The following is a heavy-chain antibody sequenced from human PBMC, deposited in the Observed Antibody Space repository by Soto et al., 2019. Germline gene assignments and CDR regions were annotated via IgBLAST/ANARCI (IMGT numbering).Heavy chain of an antibody. J-gene: IGHJ6*03. D-gene: IGHD1-1*01. Sequence: EAGGGLVKPGGSLRLSCAASGFTFSAYSMNWVGQAPGKGLEWVSSISSSSRYIEHAYSVKGRFTISRDNARNSLYLQMNSLRDDDTAVYYCARATPVMEVWNGYYYYQYMGVGGKGTPVTVSS. V-gene: IGHV3-21*01. CDR2: ISSSSRYI. CDR3: ARATPVMEVWNGYYYYQYMGV. CDR1: GFTFSAYS.